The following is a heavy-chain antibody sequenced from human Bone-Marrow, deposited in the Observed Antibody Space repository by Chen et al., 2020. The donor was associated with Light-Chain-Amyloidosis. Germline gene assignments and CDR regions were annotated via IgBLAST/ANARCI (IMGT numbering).Heavy chain of an antibody. CDR3: ACRRDDYNFDY. Sequence: EVQLEQSGPGVKKPGESLKISCKGSGYTFPNYWIGWVRQMPGEGLEWMGVIDPDDSDAKCSPSLEDQVTDSAEKSMTTAYLKWRSLKATDTAMYYCACRRDDYNFDYWGQGTLVTVSS. J-gene: IGHJ4*02. V-gene: IGHV5-51*01. CDR2: IDPDDSDA. CDR1: GYTFPNYW. D-gene: IGHD4-4*01.